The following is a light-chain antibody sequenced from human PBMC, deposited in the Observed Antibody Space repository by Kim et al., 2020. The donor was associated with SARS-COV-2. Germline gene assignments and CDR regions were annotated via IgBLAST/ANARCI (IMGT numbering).Light chain of an antibody. CDR1: KLGDKY. CDR2: QDT. J-gene: IGLJ3*02. CDR3: QAWDSSTAV. Sequence: SPGQTASITCSGDKLGDKYASWYQQKPRQSPVLVIHQDTKRPSGIPERFSGSNAGNTATLTISGTQAMDEADYYCQAWDSSTAVFGGGTQLTVL. V-gene: IGLV3-1*01.